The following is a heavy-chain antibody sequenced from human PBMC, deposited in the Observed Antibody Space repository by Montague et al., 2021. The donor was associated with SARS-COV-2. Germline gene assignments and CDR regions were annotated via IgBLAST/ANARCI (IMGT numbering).Heavy chain of an antibody. J-gene: IGHJ6*03. CDR1: GGSLSGFS. D-gene: IGHD2-2*02. CDR3: ARLGDGVVPSPILGDGPYYSYYYMDV. Sequence: SETLSLTCAVYGGSLSGFSWNWVRQPPGKGLEWIGEVNHSGGTKXSAALKSRVTISADTSKNQFSLKLTSVAAADTAVYYCARLGDGVVPSPILGDGPYYSYYYMDVWGKGTTVTVSS. CDR2: VNHSGGT. V-gene: IGHV4-34*01.